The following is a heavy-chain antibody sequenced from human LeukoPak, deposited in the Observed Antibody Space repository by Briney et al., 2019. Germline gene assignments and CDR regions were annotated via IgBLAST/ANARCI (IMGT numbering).Heavy chain of an antibody. D-gene: IGHD3-22*01. Sequence: GGSPRLSCAASGFTLSSYWMSWVRQAPGKGLEWVANIKQDGSEKYYVDSVKGRFTISRDNAKNSLYLQMNSLRDEDTAVYYCARDRYYYDSSGYCIDYWGQGTLVTVSS. V-gene: IGHV3-7*01. CDR1: GFTLSSYW. CDR2: IKQDGSEK. CDR3: ARDRYYYDSSGYCIDY. J-gene: IGHJ4*02.